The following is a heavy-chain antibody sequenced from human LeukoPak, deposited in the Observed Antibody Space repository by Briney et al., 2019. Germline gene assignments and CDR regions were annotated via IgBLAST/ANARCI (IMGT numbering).Heavy chain of an antibody. D-gene: IGHD3-22*01. V-gene: IGHV4-39*07. CDR3: ARGRDSSGYEYYFDY. CDR2: IYYSVST. J-gene: IGHJ4*02. Sequence: SETLSLTCTVSGGSISSSSYYWGWIRQPPGKGLEWIGSIYYSVSTYYNPSLKSRVTISVDTSKNQFSLKLSSATAADTAVYYCARGRDSSGYEYYFDYWGQGTLVTVSS. CDR1: GGSISSSSYY.